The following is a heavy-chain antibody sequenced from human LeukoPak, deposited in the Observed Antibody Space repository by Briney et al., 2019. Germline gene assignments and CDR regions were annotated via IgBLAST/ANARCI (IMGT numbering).Heavy chain of an antibody. D-gene: IGHD3-22*01. J-gene: IGHJ5*02. V-gene: IGHV4-30-4*01. CDR3: ARPYYYDSRIDP. Sequence: SSETLSLTCTVSGGSISSGDYYWSWIRQPPGKGLEWIGYMYYSGSTYYNPSLKSRVTISPDTSKNQFSLKLNSVTAADTAVYYCARPYYYDSRIDPWGQGTLVTVSS. CDR2: MYYSGST. CDR1: GGSISSGDYY.